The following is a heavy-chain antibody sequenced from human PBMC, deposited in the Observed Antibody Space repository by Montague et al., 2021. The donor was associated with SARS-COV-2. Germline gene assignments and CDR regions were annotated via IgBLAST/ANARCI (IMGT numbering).Heavy chain of an antibody. V-gene: IGHV3-48*03. D-gene: IGHD2-21*01. CDR2: ISSSSGGSTK. CDR1: GFIFSSYE. CDR3: ARDRDWDDWCGMDV. Sequence: SLRLSCAASGFIFSSYEMNWVRQAPGKGLEWISYISSSSGGSTKHYTDSVKGRFTISGDNAKNSLYLQMNSLRVEDTAIYYCARDRDWDDWCGMDVWGQGTTVTVSS. J-gene: IGHJ6*02.